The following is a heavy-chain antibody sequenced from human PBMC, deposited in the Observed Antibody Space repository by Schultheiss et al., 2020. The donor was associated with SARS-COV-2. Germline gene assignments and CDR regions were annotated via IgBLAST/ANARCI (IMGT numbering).Heavy chain of an antibody. J-gene: IGHJ4*02. D-gene: IGHD2-15*01. CDR2: IYPGDSDT. CDR3: ARLLGYCSGGSCYLGDY. Sequence: GESLKISCKGSGYSFTSYWIGWVRQMPGKGLEWMGIIYPGDSDTRYSPSFQGHVTISADKSISTAYLQWSSLKASDTAMYYCARLLGYCSGGSCYLGDYWGQGTLVTVSS. V-gene: IGHV5-51*01. CDR1: GYSFTSYW.